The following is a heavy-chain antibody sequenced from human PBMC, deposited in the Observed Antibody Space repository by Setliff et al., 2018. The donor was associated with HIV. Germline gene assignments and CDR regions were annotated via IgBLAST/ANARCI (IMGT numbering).Heavy chain of an antibody. J-gene: IGHJ6*03. Sequence: TSETLSLTCTVSGGSISSSSYYWGWIRQPPGKGLEWIGSIYYSGSTYYNPSLKSRVTISLDTSNNHFSLKLRSVTATDTAVYYCARVVAATHYYYYYMDVWGKGTTVTVSS. CDR3: ARVVAATHYYYYYMDV. CDR2: IYYSGST. D-gene: IGHD2-15*01. V-gene: IGHV4-39*02. CDR1: GGSISSSSYY.